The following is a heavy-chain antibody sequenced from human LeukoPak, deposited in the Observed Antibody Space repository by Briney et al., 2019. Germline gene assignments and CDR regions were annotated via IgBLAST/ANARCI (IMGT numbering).Heavy chain of an antibody. D-gene: IGHD3-22*01. CDR2: INPNSGGT. J-gene: IGHJ3*02. Sequence: ASVKVSCKASGYTFTGYYMHWVRQAPGQGLEWMGWINPNSGGTNYAQKFQGRVTMTRDTSISTAYMELSRLRSDETAVYYCARVITMIVVVTFDIWGQGTMVTVSS. V-gene: IGHV1-2*02. CDR1: GYTFTGYY. CDR3: ARVITMIVVVTFDI.